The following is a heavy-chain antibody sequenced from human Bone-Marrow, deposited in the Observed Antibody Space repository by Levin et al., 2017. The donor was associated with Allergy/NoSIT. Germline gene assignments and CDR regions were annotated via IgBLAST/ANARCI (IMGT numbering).Heavy chain of an antibody. CDR1: GGSITNTAYS. CDR2: IYHPGST. Sequence: SETLSLTCTVSGGSITNTAYSWTWIRQPPGKGLEWIGYIYHPGSTYYNPSLESRVTITADRSKNQFSLSLTSVTAADTALYSCAREWRSAFDIWGQGSLVTVSS. V-gene: IGHV4-30-2*01. J-gene: IGHJ3*02. CDR3: AREWRSAFDI. D-gene: IGHD1-26*01.